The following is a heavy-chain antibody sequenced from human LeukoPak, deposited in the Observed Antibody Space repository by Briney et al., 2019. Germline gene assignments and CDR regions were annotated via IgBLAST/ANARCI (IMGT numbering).Heavy chain of an antibody. CDR1: GFTFSGYA. D-gene: IGHD6-13*01. J-gene: IGHJ5*02. CDR2: IRSSSNTI. Sequence: PGGSLRLSCAASGFTFSGYAMTWVRQAPGKGLEWVSYIRSSSNTIYYADSVKGRFTISRDNSKNSLYLQMNSLRTEDTALYYCAKDYRRGAADDYWFDPWGQGTLVTVSS. CDR3: AKDYRRGAADDYWFDP. V-gene: IGHV3-48*04.